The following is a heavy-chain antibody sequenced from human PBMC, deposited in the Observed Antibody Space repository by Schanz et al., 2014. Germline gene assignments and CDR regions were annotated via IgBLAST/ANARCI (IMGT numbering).Heavy chain of an antibody. J-gene: IGHJ4*02. CDR1: GFSFGNYG. CDR2: FDAHDGRA. V-gene: IGHV3-23*01. CDR3: ARAGYCTSVSCSLFVSDY. Sequence: EVQLLESGGGLVQPGGSLRLSCEASGFSFGNYGMSWVRQAPGKGLEWVSGFDAHDGRAYYADSAKGRFTISRDNSKNTLYLQMNSLRAEDTAVYYCARAGYCTSVSCSLFVSDYWGQGTLVTVSS. D-gene: IGHD2-2*03.